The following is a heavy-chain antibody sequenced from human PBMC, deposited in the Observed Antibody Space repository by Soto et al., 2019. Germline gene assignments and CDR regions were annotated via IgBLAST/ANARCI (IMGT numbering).Heavy chain of an antibody. V-gene: IGHV1-69*01. CDR3: ARAQDRIKPGHGPFDY. CDR1: GGTFSSYA. J-gene: IGHJ4*02. Sequence: QVQLVQSGAEVKKPGSSVKVSCKASGGTFSSYAISWVRQAPGQGIEWMGGIIPIFGTANYAQKFQGRGTINADESTSTAYMELSRLRSEDTAVYYCARAQDRIKPGHGPFDYWGQGTLVTVSS. CDR2: IIPIFGTA.